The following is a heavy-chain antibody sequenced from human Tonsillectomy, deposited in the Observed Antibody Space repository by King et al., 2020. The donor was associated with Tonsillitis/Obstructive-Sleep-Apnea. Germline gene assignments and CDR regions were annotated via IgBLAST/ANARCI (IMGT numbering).Heavy chain of an antibody. J-gene: IGHJ4*02. CDR3: ARDLRGVGRSLDY. V-gene: IGHV7-4-1*01. CDR2: INTNTGNP. CDR1: GYTFTTYG. D-gene: IGHD1-26*01. Sequence: VQLVQSGSELKKPGASVKVSCKASGYTFTTYGVNWMRQAPGQGLEWMGWINTNTGNPTYGQGFTGRFVFSLDNSVSTAYLQIGSLKAEDTAMYYCARDLRGVGRSLDYWGQGTLVTVSS.